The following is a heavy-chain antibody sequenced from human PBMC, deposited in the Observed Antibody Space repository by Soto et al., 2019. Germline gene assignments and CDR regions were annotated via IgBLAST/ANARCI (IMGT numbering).Heavy chain of an antibody. CDR1: GFNFSSYA. J-gene: IGHJ4*02. D-gene: IGHD6-19*01. CDR2: ISYDGSNK. V-gene: IGHV3-30-3*01. Sequence: GGSLRLSCAASGFNFSSYAMHWVRPVPGKGLEWVAVISYDGSNKYYADSVKGRFTISRDNSKNTLYLQMNSLRAEDTAVYYCARDRYSSGWHGGYWGQGTLVTVSS. CDR3: ARDRYSSGWHGGY.